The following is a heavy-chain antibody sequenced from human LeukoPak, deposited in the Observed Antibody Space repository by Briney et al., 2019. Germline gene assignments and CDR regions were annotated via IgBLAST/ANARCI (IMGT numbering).Heavy chain of an antibody. J-gene: IGHJ4*02. CDR1: GYTFTSYD. CDR2: MNPNSGNT. CDR3: ARASRTLLRFLEWLAGYYFDY. V-gene: IGHV1-8*01. D-gene: IGHD3-3*01. Sequence: ASVKVSCKASGYTFTSYDINWVRKATGQGLEWMGWMNPNSGNTGYAQKFQGRVTMTRNTSISTAYMELSSLRSEDTAVYYCARASRTLLRFLEWLAGYYFDYWGQGTLVTVSS.